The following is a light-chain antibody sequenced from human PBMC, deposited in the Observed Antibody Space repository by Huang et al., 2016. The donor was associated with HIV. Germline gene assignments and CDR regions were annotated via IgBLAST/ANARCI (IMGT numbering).Light chain of an antibody. CDR3: HQYAKSMAT. Sequence: VLTQSPVSVSLSLGDRLTVSCRASQSVDTSYLACYQHQPGQSPRLLVYETSTRASGIPSRFSGSGSGRDFSLTISRLEPEDFGVYYCHQYAKSMATFGQGTKVDI. CDR2: ETS. V-gene: IGKV3D-20*02. J-gene: IGKJ1*01. CDR1: QSVDTSY.